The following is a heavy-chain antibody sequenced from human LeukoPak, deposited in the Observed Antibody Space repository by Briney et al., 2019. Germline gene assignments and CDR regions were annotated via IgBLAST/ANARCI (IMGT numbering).Heavy chain of an antibody. Sequence: GGSLRLSCAASEFSVGSNYMTWVRQAPGKGLEWVSLIYSGGSTYYADSVKGRFTISRDNSKNTLYLQMNSLRVEDTAVYYCARTPVVTQYYYYYMDVWGKGTTVTVSS. CDR2: IYSGGST. D-gene: IGHD4-23*01. CDR1: EFSVGSNY. V-gene: IGHV3-66*01. J-gene: IGHJ6*03. CDR3: ARTPVVTQYYYYYMDV.